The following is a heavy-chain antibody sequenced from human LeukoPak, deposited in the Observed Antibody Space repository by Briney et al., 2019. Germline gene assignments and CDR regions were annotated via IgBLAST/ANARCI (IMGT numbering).Heavy chain of an antibody. D-gene: IGHD3-22*01. CDR1: GFIFSGHT. Sequence: GGSLRLSCAASGFIFSGHTMNWVRQAPGRGLEWVSSISTSSTYIYYAGSVKGRFTISRDNSKNTLYLQMNSLRAEDTAVYYCAKDYYDSSGYYHAWYFDLWGRGTLVTVSS. V-gene: IGHV3-21*01. J-gene: IGHJ2*01. CDR2: ISTSSTYI. CDR3: AKDYYDSSGYYHAWYFDL.